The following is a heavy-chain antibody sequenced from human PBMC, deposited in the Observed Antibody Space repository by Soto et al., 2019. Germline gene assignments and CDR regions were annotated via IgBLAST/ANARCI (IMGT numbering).Heavy chain of an antibody. D-gene: IGHD1-7*01. CDR3: AREGNWNYGFDY. Sequence: SGPTLVNPTQTLTLACTFSGFSLSTSGVGVGWIRQPPGKALEWLALIYWDDDKRYSPSLKSRLTITKDTSKNQVVLTMTNMDPVDTATYYCAREGNWNYGFDYWGQGTLVTVSS. J-gene: IGHJ4*02. CDR2: IYWDDDK. CDR1: GFSLSTSGVG. V-gene: IGHV2-5*02.